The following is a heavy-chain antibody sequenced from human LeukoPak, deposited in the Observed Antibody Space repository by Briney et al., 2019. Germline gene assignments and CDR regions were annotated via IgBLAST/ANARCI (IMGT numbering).Heavy chain of an antibody. V-gene: IGHV4-59*01. CDR1: GGSISNYY. CDR2: IYYSGST. Sequence: SETLSLTCTVSGGSISNYYWSWIRQPPGKGLEWIGYIYYSGSTTYNPSLKSRVTMSVDTSNNQFSLKLSSVTAADTAVYYCATIINITMIDNYYMDVWGKGTMVTVSS. D-gene: IGHD3-22*01. J-gene: IGHJ6*03. CDR3: ATIINITMIDNYYMDV.